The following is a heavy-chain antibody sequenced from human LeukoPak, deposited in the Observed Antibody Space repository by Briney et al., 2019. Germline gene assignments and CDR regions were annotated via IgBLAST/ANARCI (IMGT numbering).Heavy chain of an antibody. Sequence: PGGSLRPSCAASGFTFSSYWMTWVRQAPGKGLEGVANIKQDGSEKYYVDSVKGRFTISRDNSKNTLYLQMNSLRAEDTAVYYCAKIGGYDWLFPWGQGTLVTVSS. CDR3: AKIGGYDWLFP. CDR1: GFTFSSYW. CDR2: IKQDGSEK. J-gene: IGHJ5*02. D-gene: IGHD3-16*01. V-gene: IGHV3-7*01.